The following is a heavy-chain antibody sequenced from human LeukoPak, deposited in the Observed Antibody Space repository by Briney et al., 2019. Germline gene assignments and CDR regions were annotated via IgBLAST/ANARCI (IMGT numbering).Heavy chain of an antibody. V-gene: IGHV1-69*13. D-gene: IGHD5-12*01. CDR1: GGTFSSYA. CDR3: ARDRVSGSRFDY. Sequence: SVKVSCKASGGTFSSYAISWVRQAPGQGLEWMGGIIPTFGTANYAQKFQGRVTITADESTSTAYMELSSLRSEDTAVYYCARDRVSGSRFDYWGQGTLVTVSS. CDR2: IIPTFGTA. J-gene: IGHJ4*02.